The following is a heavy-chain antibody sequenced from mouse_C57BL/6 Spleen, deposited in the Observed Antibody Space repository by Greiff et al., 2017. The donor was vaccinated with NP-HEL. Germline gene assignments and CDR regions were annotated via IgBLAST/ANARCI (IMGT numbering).Heavy chain of an antibody. CDR3: ARLDAMDY. Sequence: QVQLQQPGAELVMPGASVKLSCKASGYTFTSYWMHWVKQRPGQGLEWIGEIDPSDSYTNYNQKFKGKSTLTVDKSSSTAYMQLSSLTSEDSAVYYCARLDAMDYWGQGTSVTVS. CDR1: GYTFTSYW. J-gene: IGHJ4*01. V-gene: IGHV1-69*01. CDR2: IDPSDSYT.